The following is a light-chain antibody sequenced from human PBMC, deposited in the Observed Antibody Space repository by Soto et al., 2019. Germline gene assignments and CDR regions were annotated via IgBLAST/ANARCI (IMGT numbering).Light chain of an antibody. Sequence: DIEFTESPCTLSLSPGERATLHCRASHTISSSYLAWYQQKPGQAPRLLMYGISRRATGIPDRFSGSGSGTDFTLTISRLEPEDFAVYYCQQYGSSPFFGQGTRLEIK. V-gene: IGKV3-20*01. CDR3: QQYGSSPF. CDR1: HTISSSY. J-gene: IGKJ5*01. CDR2: GIS.